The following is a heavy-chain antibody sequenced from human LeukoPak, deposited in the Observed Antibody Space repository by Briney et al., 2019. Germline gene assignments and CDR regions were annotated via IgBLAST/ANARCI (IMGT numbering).Heavy chain of an antibody. CDR3: ARLRQLAGGVDY. J-gene: IGHJ4*02. CDR1: GYSFNTYW. D-gene: IGHD6-6*01. V-gene: IGHV5-51*01. Sequence: GESLQISCKGSGYSFNTYWIGWVRQMPGKGLEWMGIIYPGDSDTKYSPSFQGQVTISADKSISTAYLQWSSLKASDTAMYYCARLRQLAGGVDYWGQGTLVTVSS. CDR2: IYPGDSDT.